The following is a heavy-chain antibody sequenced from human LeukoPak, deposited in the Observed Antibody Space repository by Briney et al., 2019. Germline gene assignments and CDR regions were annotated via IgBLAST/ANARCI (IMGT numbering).Heavy chain of an antibody. Sequence: SETLSLMCTVSGGSISSHYWSWIRQPLGKGLEWIGYMFYSGTTNYNPSLKSRVTMSVGTSKNQFSLKLSSVTAADTAVYYCAIYSSSPEWFGPWGQGTLVTVSS. D-gene: IGHD6-6*01. V-gene: IGHV4-59*11. CDR2: MFYSGTT. CDR1: GGSISSHY. CDR3: AIYSSSPEWFGP. J-gene: IGHJ5*02.